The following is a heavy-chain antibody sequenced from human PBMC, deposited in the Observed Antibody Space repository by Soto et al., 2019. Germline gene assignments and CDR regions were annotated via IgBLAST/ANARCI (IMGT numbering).Heavy chain of an antibody. D-gene: IGHD2-15*01. V-gene: IGHV3-74*01. CDR1: GFTFSSYW. CDR3: VXTXXXVAAATREDY. CDR2: INSDGSST. J-gene: IGHJ4*02. Sequence: EVQLVESGGGLVQPGGSLRLSCAASGFTFSSYWMHWVRQAPGKGLVWVSRINSDGSSTSYADSVKGRFTISRDNAKNTLYLXMNSLRAEDTAVYYCVXTXXXVAAATREDYWGQGTLVTVSS.